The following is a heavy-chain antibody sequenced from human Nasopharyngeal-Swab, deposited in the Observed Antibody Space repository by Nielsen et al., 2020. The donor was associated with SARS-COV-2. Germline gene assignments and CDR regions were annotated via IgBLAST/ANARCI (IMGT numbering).Heavy chain of an antibody. V-gene: IGHV4-4*02. CDR3: AREAIAAAGYYFDY. D-gene: IGHD6-13*01. CDR2: IYHSGST. J-gene: IGHJ4*01. CDR1: GGSISSSNW. Sequence: GSLRLSCAVSGGSISSSNWWSWVRQPPGKGLEWIGEIYHSGSTNYNPSLKSRVTISVDKSKNQFSLKLSSVTAADTAVYYCAREAIAAAGYYFDYWGHGTLVTVSS.